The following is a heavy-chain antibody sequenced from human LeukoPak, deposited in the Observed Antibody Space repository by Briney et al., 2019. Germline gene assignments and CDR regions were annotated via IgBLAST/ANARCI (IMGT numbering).Heavy chain of an antibody. J-gene: IGHJ3*02. D-gene: IGHD3-22*01. CDR3: ATKVGSGYYWGPQRGDAFDI. V-gene: IGHV1-24*01. CDR1: GYTLTELS. Sequence: ASVKVSCKVSGYTLTELSMHWVRQAPGKGLEWMGGFDPEDGETIYAQKFQGRVTMTEDTSTDTAYMELSSLRSEDTAVYYCATKVGSGYYWGPQRGDAFDIWGQGTMVTVSS. CDR2: FDPEDGET.